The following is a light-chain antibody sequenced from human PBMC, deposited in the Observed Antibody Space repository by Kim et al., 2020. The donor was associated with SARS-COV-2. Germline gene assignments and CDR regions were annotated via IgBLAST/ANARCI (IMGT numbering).Light chain of an antibody. CDR3: QQSYGSPPT. CDR1: QNINRY. J-gene: IGKJ2*01. CDR2: AAS. Sequence: SASVGDRGTITCRASQNINRYLNWHQHKPGKVPKLLISAASTLQTGVPSRFSGSGSGTDFTLTINRLQPEDFATYYCQQSYGSPPTFGQGTKLEI. V-gene: IGKV1-39*01.